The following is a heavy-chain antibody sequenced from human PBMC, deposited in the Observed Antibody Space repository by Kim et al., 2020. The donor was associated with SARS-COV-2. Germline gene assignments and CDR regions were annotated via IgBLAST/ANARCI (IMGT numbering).Heavy chain of an antibody. CDR3: ARDLYGSGSHDY. J-gene: IGHJ4*02. Sequence: GGSLRLSCAASGFTFSSYSMNWVRQAPGKGLEWVSSISSSSSYIYYADSVKGRFTISRDNAKNSLYLQMNSLRAEDTAVYYCARDLYGSGSHDYWGQGTLVTVSS. V-gene: IGHV3-21*01. D-gene: IGHD3-10*01. CDR1: GFTFSSYS. CDR2: ISSSSSYI.